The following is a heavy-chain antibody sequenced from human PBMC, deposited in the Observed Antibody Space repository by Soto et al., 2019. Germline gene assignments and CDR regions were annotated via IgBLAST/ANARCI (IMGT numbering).Heavy chain of an antibody. D-gene: IGHD3-10*01. CDR3: AIDGSGTYYYPGY. CDR1: GGTFSSYT. CDR2: IIPILGIP. J-gene: IGHJ4*01. Sequence: QVQLVQSGAEVKKPGSSVKVSCKASGGTFSSYTISWVRQAPGQGLEWMGRIIPILGIPNYAQKFQGRVTITADKSTSTAHMELSSLRSEDTDVYYCAIDGSGTYYYPGYWGHGPLVTVSS. V-gene: IGHV1-69*02.